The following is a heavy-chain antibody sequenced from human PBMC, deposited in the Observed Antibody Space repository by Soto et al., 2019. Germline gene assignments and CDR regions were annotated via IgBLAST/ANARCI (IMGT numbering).Heavy chain of an antibody. CDR2: INPSGGST. D-gene: IGHD2-2*01. J-gene: IGHJ6*02. CDR1: GYTFTSYY. CDR3: ARDGVVLVPAAPQYYYGMDV. Sequence: ASVKVSCKASGYTFTSYYMHWVRQAPGQGLGWMGIINPSGGSTSYAQKFQGRVTMTRDTSTSTVYMELSSLRSEDTAVYYCARDGVVLVPAAPQYYYGMDVWGQGTTVTVSS. V-gene: IGHV1-46*01.